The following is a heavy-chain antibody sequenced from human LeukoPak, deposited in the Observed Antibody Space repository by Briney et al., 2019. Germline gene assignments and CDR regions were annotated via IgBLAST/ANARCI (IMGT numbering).Heavy chain of an antibody. V-gene: IGHV1-69*05. Sequence: ASVKVSCKASGGTFSSYAISWVRQAPGQGLEWMGRIIPIFGTANYAQKFQGRVTITTDESTSTAYMELSRLKSEDTAVYYCARAVHDSSGYYPPDFDYWGQGTLVTVSS. CDR2: IIPIFGTA. CDR3: ARAVHDSSGYYPPDFDY. CDR1: GGTFSSYA. D-gene: IGHD3-22*01. J-gene: IGHJ4*02.